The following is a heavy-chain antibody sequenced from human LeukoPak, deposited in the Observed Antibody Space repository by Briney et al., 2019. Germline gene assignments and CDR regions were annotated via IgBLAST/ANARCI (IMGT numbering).Heavy chain of an antibody. V-gene: IGHV3-48*01. CDR1: GFTFSGYS. Sequence: GGSLRLSCVASGFTFSGYSMNWVRQVPGRGLEWLSYISSGSRTIYYADSVKGRFTIFRDNAQNSLFFQMSSLRVDDTAVYFCARESMTGDRDFDYWGQGTLITVSS. CDR3: ARESMTGDRDFDY. CDR2: ISSGSRTI. J-gene: IGHJ4*02. D-gene: IGHD7-27*01.